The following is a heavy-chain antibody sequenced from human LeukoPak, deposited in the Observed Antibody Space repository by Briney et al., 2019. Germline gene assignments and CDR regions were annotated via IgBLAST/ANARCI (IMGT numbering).Heavy chain of an antibody. CDR3: ARAVTFPGFYYYYYMDV. V-gene: IGHV4-59*01. Sequence: PSETLSLTCTVSGGSISSYYWSWIRQPPGKGLEWIGYIYYSGSTNYNPSLKSRVTISVDTSKNQFSLKLSSVTAADTAVYYCARAVTFPGFYYYYYMDVWAKGPRSPSP. CDR1: GGSISSYY. CDR2: IYYSGST. J-gene: IGHJ6*03. D-gene: IGHD2-21*01.